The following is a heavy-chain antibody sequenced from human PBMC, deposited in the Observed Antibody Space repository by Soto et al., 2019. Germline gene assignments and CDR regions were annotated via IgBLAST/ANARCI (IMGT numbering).Heavy chain of an antibody. D-gene: IGHD3-22*01. CDR3: ARDGRDYYDSSGRDNWFDP. V-gene: IGHV1-69*13. CDR2: IIPIFGTA. Sequence: GASVKVSCKASGCTFSSYAISWVRQAPGQGLEWMGGIIPIFGTANYAQKFQGRVTITADESTSTAYMELSSLRSEDTAVYYCARDGRDYYDSSGRDNWFDPWGQGTLVIVS. CDR1: GCTFSSYA. J-gene: IGHJ5*02.